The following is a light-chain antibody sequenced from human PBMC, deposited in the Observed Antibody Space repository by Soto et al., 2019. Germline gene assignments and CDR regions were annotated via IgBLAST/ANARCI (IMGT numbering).Light chain of an antibody. J-gene: IGLJ3*02. CDR3: GTWDSSLKTWV. Sequence: QAVVTQPPSVSAAPGQQVTISCSGSSSNIGNNYVSWYRQLPGTAPKLLISTTSARRSGIPDRFSGSKSGRSATLGITGLQTGDEADYYCGTWDSSLKTWVFGGGTQLTVL. CDR1: SSNIGNNY. CDR2: TTS. V-gene: IGLV1-51*01.